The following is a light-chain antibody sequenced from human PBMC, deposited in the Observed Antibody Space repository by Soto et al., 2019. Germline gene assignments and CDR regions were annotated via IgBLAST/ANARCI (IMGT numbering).Light chain of an antibody. Sequence: QLVLTQSPSASASLGASVKLTCTLSSGHSSYAIAWHQQQPEKGPRYLMKLNSDGSHTKGDGIPDRFSGSSAGAERYLTISSLQSEDEADYYCQTWDTGTLVFGGGTKVTVL. CDR2: LNSDGSH. CDR3: QTWDTGTLV. J-gene: IGLJ3*02. V-gene: IGLV4-69*01. CDR1: SGHSSYA.